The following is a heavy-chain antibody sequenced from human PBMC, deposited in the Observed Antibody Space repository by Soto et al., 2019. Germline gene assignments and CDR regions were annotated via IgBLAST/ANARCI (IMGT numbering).Heavy chain of an antibody. D-gene: IGHD1-20*01. Sequence: SETLSLTCTVSGGSISSYYWSWIRQPPGKGLEWIGYIYYSGSTNYNPSLKSRVTISVDTSKNQFSLKLSSVTAADTAVYYCARWEHNWNDVDDWFDPWGQGTQVTVSS. CDR1: GGSISSYY. J-gene: IGHJ5*02. CDR2: IYYSGST. V-gene: IGHV4-59*08. CDR3: ARWEHNWNDVDDWFDP.